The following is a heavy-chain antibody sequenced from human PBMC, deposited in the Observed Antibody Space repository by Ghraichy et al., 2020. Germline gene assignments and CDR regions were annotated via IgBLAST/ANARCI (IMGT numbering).Heavy chain of an antibody. CDR2: IKQDGSEK. D-gene: IGHD6-19*01. V-gene: IGHV3-7*01. CDR3: ARVDSSGWYSIDY. J-gene: IGHJ4*02. CDR1: GFTFSSYW. Sequence: GSLRLSCAASGFTFSSYWMSWVRQAPGKGLEWVANIKQDGSEKYYVDSVKGRFTISRDNAKNSLYLQMNSLRAEDTAVYYCARVDSSGWYSIDYWGQGTLVTVSS.